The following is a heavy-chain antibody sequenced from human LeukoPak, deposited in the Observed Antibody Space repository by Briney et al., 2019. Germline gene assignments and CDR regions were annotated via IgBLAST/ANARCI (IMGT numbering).Heavy chain of an antibody. Sequence: SETLSLTCTVSGGSISSGGYYWSWIRQPPGKGLEWIGYIYHSGSTYYNPSLKSRVTISVDRSKNQFSLKLSSVTAADTAVYYCARDRDYDFWSGPNWFDPWGQGTLVTVSS. CDR2: IYHSGST. D-gene: IGHD3-3*01. CDR1: GGSISSGGYY. V-gene: IGHV4-30-2*01. CDR3: ARDRDYDFWSGPNWFDP. J-gene: IGHJ5*02.